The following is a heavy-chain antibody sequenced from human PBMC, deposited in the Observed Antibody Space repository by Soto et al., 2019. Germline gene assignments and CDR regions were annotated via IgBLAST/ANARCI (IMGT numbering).Heavy chain of an antibody. CDR3: ARADDYIWGSYPNAFDS. CDR2: IYSGGST. D-gene: IGHD3-16*02. J-gene: IGHJ3*02. CDR1: GFTVSSNY. Sequence: GGSLRLSCAASGFTVSSNYMSWVRQAPGKGLEWVSVIYSGGSTYYADSVKGRFTISRHNSKNTLYLQMNSLRAEDTAVYYCARADDYIWGSYPNAFDSWGQGTMVTVAS. V-gene: IGHV3-53*04.